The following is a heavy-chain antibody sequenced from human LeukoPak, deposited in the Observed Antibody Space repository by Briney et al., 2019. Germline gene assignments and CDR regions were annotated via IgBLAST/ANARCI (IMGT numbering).Heavy chain of an antibody. V-gene: IGHV4-59*03. CDR3: ATNKDWAEAD. CDR1: DGSIRTYY. CDR2: IYYRGDI. Sequence: PSETLSLTCSVSDGSIRTYYWSWIRQSPGQGLEWIGNIYYRGDINYNPSLKGRVIISIDTSKNQFSPKVTSLTAADTAVYYCATNKDWAEADWGQGTLVIVSS. D-gene: IGHD3/OR15-3a*01. J-gene: IGHJ4*02.